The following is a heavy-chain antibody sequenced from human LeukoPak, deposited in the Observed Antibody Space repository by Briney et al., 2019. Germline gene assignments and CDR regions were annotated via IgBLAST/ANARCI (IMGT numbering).Heavy chain of an antibody. Sequence: SETLSLTCAVYGGSFSGYNWSWIRQPPGKGLEWIGEINHSGSTNYNPSLKSRVTISVDTSKSQFSLKLSSVTAADTAVYYCARGRRSYYYGSGSYRGYYYYGMDVWGKGTTVTVSS. CDR2: INHSGST. D-gene: IGHD3-10*01. CDR3: ARGRRSYYYGSGSYRGYYYYGMDV. J-gene: IGHJ6*04. CDR1: GGSFSGYN. V-gene: IGHV4-34*01.